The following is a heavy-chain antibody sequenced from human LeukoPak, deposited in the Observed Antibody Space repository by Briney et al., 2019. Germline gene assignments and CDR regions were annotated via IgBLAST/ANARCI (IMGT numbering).Heavy chain of an antibody. CDR1: GGSITNSA. CDR3: VGYTHFPD. V-gene: IGHV4-59*08. D-gene: IGHD2/OR15-2a*01. CDR2: FSHTGST. J-gene: IGHJ4*02. Sequence: PSETLSLTCTVSGGSITNSAWNWIRQSPGKGLEWIGCFSHTGSTNYNPSLKSRVTISADTSKNQFSLKLGSVTAADTAIYYCVGYTHFPDRGQGTLVTVSS.